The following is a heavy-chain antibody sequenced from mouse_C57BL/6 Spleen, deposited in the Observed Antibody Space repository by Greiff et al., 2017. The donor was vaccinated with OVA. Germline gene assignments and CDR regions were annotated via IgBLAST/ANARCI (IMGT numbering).Heavy chain of an antibody. CDR1: GYTFTEYT. CDR3: AIHEDGYYAPWFAY. J-gene: IGHJ3*01. Sequence: VKLQQSGAELVKPGASVKLSCKASGYTFTEYTIHWVKQRSGQGLEWIGWFYPGSGSIKYNEKFKDKATLTADKSSSTVYMELSKLTSEYSAFYFCAIHEDGYYAPWFAYWGQGTLVTVSA. CDR2: FYPGSGSI. V-gene: IGHV1-62-2*01. D-gene: IGHD2-3*01.